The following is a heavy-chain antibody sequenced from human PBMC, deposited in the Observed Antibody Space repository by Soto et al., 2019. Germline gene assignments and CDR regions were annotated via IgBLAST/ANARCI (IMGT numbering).Heavy chain of an antibody. V-gene: IGHV4-39*01. CDR3: ARHWHESSGYYLSLAPNWFDP. D-gene: IGHD3-22*01. CDR1: GGYIRNRSYY. Sequence: SQTMRLPWTVAGGYIRNRSYYWGWIRKPPGKGLEWIGSIYYSGSTYYNPSLKSRVTISVDTFKNQFSLKLSSVTAADTAVYYCARHWHESSGYYLSLAPNWFDPWGQGSRVTSPQ. CDR2: IYYSGST. J-gene: IGHJ5*02.